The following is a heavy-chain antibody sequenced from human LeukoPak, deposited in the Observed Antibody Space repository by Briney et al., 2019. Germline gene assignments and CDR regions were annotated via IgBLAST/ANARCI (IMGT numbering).Heavy chain of an antibody. V-gene: IGHV4-59*01. Sequence: SETLSLTCTVSGGSISNYYWNWIRQPPGKGLEWIGYIYFTGSTNYNPSLKSRVTISLDTSKNQFSLKLSSVTAADTAMYYCARGRWLQSSDWGPGTLVTVFS. J-gene: IGHJ4*02. CDR3: ARGRWLQSSD. D-gene: IGHD5-24*01. CDR1: GGSISNYY. CDR2: IYFTGST.